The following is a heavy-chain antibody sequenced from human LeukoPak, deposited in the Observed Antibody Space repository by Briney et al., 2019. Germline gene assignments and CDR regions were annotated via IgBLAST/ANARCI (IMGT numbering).Heavy chain of an antibody. V-gene: IGHV4-39*02. Sequence: KTSETLSLTCTVSGGSISSSSYYWGWIRQPPGKGLEWIGSIYYSGSTYYNPSLKSRVTISVDTSKNQFSLKLGSVTAADTAVYYCARDEAIFGAGYYYGMDVWGQGTTVTVSS. CDR1: GGSISSSSYY. J-gene: IGHJ6*02. CDR2: IYYSGST. CDR3: ARDEAIFGAGYYYGMDV. D-gene: IGHD3-3*01.